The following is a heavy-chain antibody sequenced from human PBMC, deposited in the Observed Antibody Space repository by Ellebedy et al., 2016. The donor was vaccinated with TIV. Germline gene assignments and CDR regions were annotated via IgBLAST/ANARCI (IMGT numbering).Heavy chain of an antibody. CDR2: INQDGSEI. Sequence: GESLKISXVTSGFSFDAYAMHWVRQAPGKGLEWVANINQDGSEIYSVDSVMGRFTISRDNAKNSLYLQLNSLRAEDTAVYYCARGDTNSGDYWGQGTLVSVSS. J-gene: IGHJ4*02. V-gene: IGHV3-7*01. D-gene: IGHD3-3*01. CDR3: ARGDTNSGDY. CDR1: GFSFDAYA.